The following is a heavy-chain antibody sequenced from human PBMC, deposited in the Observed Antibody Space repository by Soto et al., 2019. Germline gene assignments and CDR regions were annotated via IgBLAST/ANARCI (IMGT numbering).Heavy chain of an antibody. D-gene: IGHD3-22*01. CDR1: GYTFTGYY. CDR3: ARGDYDSSGYPNAFDI. V-gene: IGHV1-2*04. Sequence: QVQLVQSGAEVKKPGASVKVSCKASGYTFTGYYMHWVRQAPGPGLEWMGWINPNSGGTNYAQKFQGWVTMTRDTSISTAYMELSRLRFDDTAVYYCARGDYDSSGYPNAFDIWGQGTMVTVSS. J-gene: IGHJ3*02. CDR2: INPNSGGT.